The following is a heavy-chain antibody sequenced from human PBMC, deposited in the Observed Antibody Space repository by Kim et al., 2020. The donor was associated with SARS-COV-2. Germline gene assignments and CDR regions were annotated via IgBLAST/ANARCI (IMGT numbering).Heavy chain of an antibody. D-gene: IGHD3-16*02. Sequence: GGSLRLSCAASGFTFSSYAMSWVRQAPGKGLEWVSVIVAGGGTTNYADSVKGRFTISRDNSKSTLDLQMNSLRAEDTAVYYCAKGGGIYRFDYWGQGTLVTVSS. CDR1: GFTFSSYA. J-gene: IGHJ4*02. CDR3: AKGGGIYRFDY. V-gene: IGHV3-23*01. CDR2: IVAGGGTT.